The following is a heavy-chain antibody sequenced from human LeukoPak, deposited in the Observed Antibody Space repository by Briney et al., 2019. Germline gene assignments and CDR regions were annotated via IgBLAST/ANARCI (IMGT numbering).Heavy chain of an antibody. J-gene: IGHJ4*02. V-gene: IGHV3-53*01. Sequence: GGSLRLSCAASGFTVSSNYMSWVRQAPGKGLEWDSVIYSGGSTYYADSVKGRFTISRDNSKNTLYLQMNSLRAEDTAVYYCARERSGYYPSFFDYWGQGTLVTVSS. CDR2: IYSGGST. CDR1: GFTVSSNY. CDR3: ARERSGYYPSFFDY. D-gene: IGHD3-22*01.